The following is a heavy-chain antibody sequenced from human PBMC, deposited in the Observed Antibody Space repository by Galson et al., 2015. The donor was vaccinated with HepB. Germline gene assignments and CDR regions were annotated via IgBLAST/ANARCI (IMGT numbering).Heavy chain of an antibody. CDR3: ARGKNYFPYYYGMDV. CDR1: GGTFSSYA. D-gene: IGHD2/OR15-2a*01. CDR2: IIPIFGTA. V-gene: IGHV1-69*06. J-gene: IGHJ6*02. Sequence: SVKVSCKASGGTFSSYAISWVRQAPGQGLEWMGGIIPIFGTANYAQKFQGRVTITADKSTSTAYMELSSLRSEDTAVYYCARGKNYFPYYYGMDVWGQGTTVTVSS.